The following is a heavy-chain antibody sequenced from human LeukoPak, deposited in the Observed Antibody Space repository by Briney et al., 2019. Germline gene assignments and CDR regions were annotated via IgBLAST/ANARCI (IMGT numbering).Heavy chain of an antibody. CDR2: IIPIFGTA. Sequence: SVKVSCKASGGTFSSYAISWVRQAPGQGLEWMGGIIPIFGTANYAQKSQGRVTITADESTSTAYMELRSLRSDDTAVYYCARVSRDKGRDFDYWGQGTLVTVSS. J-gene: IGHJ4*02. CDR3: ARVSRDKGRDFDY. CDR1: GGTFSSYA. V-gene: IGHV1-69*13. D-gene: IGHD2-15*01.